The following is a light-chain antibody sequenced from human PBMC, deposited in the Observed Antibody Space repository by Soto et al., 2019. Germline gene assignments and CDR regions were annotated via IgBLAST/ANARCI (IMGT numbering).Light chain of an antibody. CDR2: AAS. V-gene: IGKV1-39*01. CDR3: QKSSSIPYT. J-gene: IGKJ2*01. CDR1: QTISTY. Sequence: DLQMTQSPSSLSASVGDRVTITCRASQTISTYLNWYQQNPGKAPKLLIYAASNLQNGVPSRFSGSGSGTDFTLTISSLQPEDFATYYCQKSSSIPYTFGQGTKPEIK.